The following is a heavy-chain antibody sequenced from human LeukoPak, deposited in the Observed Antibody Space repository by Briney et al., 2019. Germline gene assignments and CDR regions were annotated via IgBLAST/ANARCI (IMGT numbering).Heavy chain of an antibody. CDR2: ISTYNGNT. D-gene: IGHD4-17*01. CDR1: GYTFISYG. Sequence: ASVKVSCKASGYTFISYGISWVRQAPGQGLEWMGWISTYNGNTNYAQKLQGRLAMTTDTSTSTAYMELRSLRSDDTAVYYCARDDYGDSKGRFDPWGQGTLVTVSS. J-gene: IGHJ5*02. CDR3: ARDDYGDSKGRFDP. V-gene: IGHV1-18*01.